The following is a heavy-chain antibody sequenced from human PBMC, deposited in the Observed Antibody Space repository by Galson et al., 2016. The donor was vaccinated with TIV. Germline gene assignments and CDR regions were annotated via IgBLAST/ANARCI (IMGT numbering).Heavy chain of an antibody. J-gene: IGHJ4*02. CDR2: IIPILGVT. CDR3: ARSPHSAYGTFSDY. CDR1: GGTFSSYA. D-gene: IGHD5-12*01. Sequence: SVKVSCKASGGTFSSYALSWVRQAPGQGLEWMGRIIPILGVTNYAQRFQGRVTITADRSATTAYMELNSLRAEDTAVYYCARSPHSAYGTFSDYWGQGTLVTVSS. V-gene: IGHV1-69*04.